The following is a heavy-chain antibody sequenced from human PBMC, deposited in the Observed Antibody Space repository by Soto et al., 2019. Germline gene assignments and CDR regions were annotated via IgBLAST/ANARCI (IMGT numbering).Heavy chain of an antibody. D-gene: IGHD3-3*01. CDR2: MNPNSCNT. CDR3: ARGLNDFWRGYYYYYYDGMDV. V-gene: IGHV1-8*01. J-gene: IGHJ6*02. CDR1: GYTFTSYD. Sequence: ASVKVSCKASGYTFTSYDINWVRQATGQGLEWMGWMNPNSCNTGYAQKFQGRVTMTRNTSISKAYMELSSLRSEDTAVYYCARGLNDFWRGYYYYYYDGMDVWGQGTTVTVSS.